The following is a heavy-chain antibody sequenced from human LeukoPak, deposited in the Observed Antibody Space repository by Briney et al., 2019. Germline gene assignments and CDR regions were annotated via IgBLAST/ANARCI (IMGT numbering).Heavy chain of an antibody. J-gene: IGHJ3*02. CDR2: INPSGGST. CDR1: GYTFTSYY. V-gene: IGHV1-46*01. CDR3: ARRAPGSFVTADDAFDI. Sequence: ASVKVSCKASGYTFTSYYMHWVRQAPGQGLEWMGIINPSGGSTSYAQKFQGRVTMTRDTSTSTVYMELSSLRSEDTAVYYCARRAPGSFVTADDAFDIWGQGTMVTVSS. D-gene: IGHD2-21*02.